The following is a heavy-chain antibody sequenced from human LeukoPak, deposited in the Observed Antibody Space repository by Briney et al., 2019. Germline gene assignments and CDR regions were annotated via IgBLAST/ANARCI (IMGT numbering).Heavy chain of an antibody. CDR1: GFTFSSYG. CDR3: AKGPIYYGSGSYKSYYYYGMDV. CDR2: IRYDESNK. V-gene: IGHV3-30*02. J-gene: IGHJ6*02. Sequence: SGGSLRLSCAASGFTFSSYGMHWVRQAPGKGLEWVAFIRYDESNKYYADSVKGRFTISRDNSKNTLYLQMNSLRAEDTAVYYCAKGPIYYGSGSYKSYYYYGMDVWGQGTTVTVSS. D-gene: IGHD3-10*01.